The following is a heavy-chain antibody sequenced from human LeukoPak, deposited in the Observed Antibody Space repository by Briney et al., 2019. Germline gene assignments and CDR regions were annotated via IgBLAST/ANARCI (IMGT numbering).Heavy chain of an antibody. CDR2: IIPIFGTA. CDR1: GGSFGSYA. V-gene: IGHV1-69*01. CDR3: ARGPITMVRGVISHFDY. Sequence: GASVKVSCKASGGSFGSYAISWVRQAPGQGLEWVGGIIPIFGTANYAQKFQGRVTITADESTSTAYMELSSLRSEDTAVYYCARGPITMVRGVISHFDYWGQGTLVTVSS. D-gene: IGHD3-10*01. J-gene: IGHJ4*02.